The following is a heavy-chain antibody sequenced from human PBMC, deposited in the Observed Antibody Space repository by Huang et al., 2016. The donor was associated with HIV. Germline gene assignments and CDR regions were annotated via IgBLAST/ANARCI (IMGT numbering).Heavy chain of an antibody. CDR1: GDSVSSHY. V-gene: IGHV4-59*02. CDR3: VRDQGRLAVGGIDNWFDP. Sequence: QVRLQESGPGLVKPSETLSLSCTVSGDSVSSHYWGWIRHPPGKGLEWIGTVDDSGTTKDTPRLKSRITISVDTSKNGFSLNITSVSAADTAMYFCVRDQGRLAVGGIDNWFDPWGQGALVTVSS. CDR2: VDDSGTT. J-gene: IGHJ5*02. D-gene: IGHD6-19*01.